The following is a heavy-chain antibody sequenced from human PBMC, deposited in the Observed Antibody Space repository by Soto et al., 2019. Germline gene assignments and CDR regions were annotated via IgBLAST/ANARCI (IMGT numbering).Heavy chain of an antibody. CDR1: GYSFTSYW. Sequence: GESLKISCRGSGYSFTSYWISWVRQMPGKGLEWMGRIDPIDSYTNYSPSFQGHVTISADKSISTAYLQWSSLKASDTAMYYCARAIWDRRVAATRDAFDIWGQGTMVTVSS. CDR3: ARAIWDRRVAATRDAFDI. J-gene: IGHJ3*02. D-gene: IGHD2-15*01. V-gene: IGHV5-10-1*01. CDR2: IDPIDSYT.